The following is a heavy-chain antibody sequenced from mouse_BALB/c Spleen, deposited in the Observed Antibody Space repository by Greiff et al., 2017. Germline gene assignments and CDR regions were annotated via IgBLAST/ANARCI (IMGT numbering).Heavy chain of an antibody. CDR2: ISSGGSYT. V-gene: IGHV5-9-4*01. CDR3: ARITTVVPMDY. Sequence: EVKLMESGGGLVKPGGSLKLSCAASGFTFSSYAMSWVRQSPEKRLEWVAEISSGGSYTYYPDTVTGRFTISRDNAKNTLYLEMSSLRSEDTAMYYCARITTVVPMDYWGQGTSVTVSS. CDR1: GFTFSSYA. J-gene: IGHJ4*01. D-gene: IGHD1-1*01.